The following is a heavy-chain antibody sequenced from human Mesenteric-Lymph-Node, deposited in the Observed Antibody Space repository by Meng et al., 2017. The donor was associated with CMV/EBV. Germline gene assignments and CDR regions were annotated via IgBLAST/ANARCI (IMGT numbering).Heavy chain of an antibody. Sequence: GESLKISCAASGFTFDDYAMHWVRQAPGKGLEWVSGISGSGDRTYYADSVKGRFTISRDNSKNTVYVEMNSLRAEDTAVYYCAKGPPPYYDFWSGHQYWGQGTLVTVSS. CDR2: ISGSGDRT. J-gene: IGHJ4*02. D-gene: IGHD3-3*01. V-gene: IGHV3-23*01. CDR3: AKGPPPYYDFWSGHQY. CDR1: GFTFDDYA.